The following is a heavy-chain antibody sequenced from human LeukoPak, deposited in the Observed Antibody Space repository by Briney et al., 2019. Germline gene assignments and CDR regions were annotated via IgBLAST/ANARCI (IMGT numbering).Heavy chain of an antibody. CDR1: GGSISIYY. D-gene: IGHD4-23*01. CDR3: ARGGTAVIAPYAFDI. CDR2: IYYSGST. J-gene: IGHJ3*02. V-gene: IGHV4-59*01. Sequence: PSETLSLTCTVSGGSISIYYWSWIRQPPGKGLEWIGYIYYSGSTNCNPSVKSRVAMSVDTSKKQFSLKLSSLTAADTAVYYCARGGTAVIAPYAFDIWGQGTMVTVSS.